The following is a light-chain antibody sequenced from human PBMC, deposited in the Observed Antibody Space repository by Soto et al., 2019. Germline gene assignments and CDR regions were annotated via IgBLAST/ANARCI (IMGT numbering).Light chain of an antibody. J-gene: IGKJ1*01. Sequence: AIQMTQSPSSFSASTGDRVTITCRASQGISSYLAWYQQKPGKAPKLLIYAASTLQSGVPSRFSGSGSGTDFTLTISCLQSEDFATYYCQQYSSYPQTFGQGTKVEIK. V-gene: IGKV1-8*01. CDR2: AAS. CDR1: QGISSY. CDR3: QQYSSYPQT.